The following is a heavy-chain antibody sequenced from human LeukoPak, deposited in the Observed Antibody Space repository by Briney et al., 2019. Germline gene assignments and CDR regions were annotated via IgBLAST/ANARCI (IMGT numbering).Heavy chain of an antibody. CDR1: GFSLSTGGVG. CDR3: AHSLTNYYGSGSRRDYFDY. D-gene: IGHD3-10*01. Sequence: SGPTLVKPTQTLTLTCTFSGFSLSTGGVGVGWIRQPPGKALEWLALIYWDDDKRYSPSLKSRLTITKDTSKNQVVLTMTNMDPVDTATYYCAHSLTNYYGSGSRRDYFDYWGQGTLVTVSS. J-gene: IGHJ4*02. V-gene: IGHV2-5*02. CDR2: IYWDDDK.